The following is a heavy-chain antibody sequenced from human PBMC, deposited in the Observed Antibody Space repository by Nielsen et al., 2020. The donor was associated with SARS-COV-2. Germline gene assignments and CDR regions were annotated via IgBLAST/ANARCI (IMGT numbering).Heavy chain of an antibody. V-gene: IGHV3-21*01. Sequence: GRSLRLSCAASGFTFSSYSMNWVRQAPGKGLEWVSSISSSSSYIYYADSVTGRFTISRDNAKNSLYLQMNSLRAEDTAVYFGARDAHFDILTGYYSDWGQGTLVTVSS. CDR1: GFTFSSYS. CDR2: ISSSSSYI. CDR3: ARDAHFDILTGYYSD. J-gene: IGHJ4*02. D-gene: IGHD3-9*01.